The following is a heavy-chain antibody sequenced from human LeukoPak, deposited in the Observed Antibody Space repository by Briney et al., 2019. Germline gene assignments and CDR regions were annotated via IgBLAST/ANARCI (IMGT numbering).Heavy chain of an antibody. CDR1: GFTFRTYA. D-gene: IGHD3-10*01. Sequence: PGGSLRLSCAASGFTFRTYAMTWVRQAPGKGLEWVSAISNSGGSTYYADSVRGRFTISRDNSKNTLYLQMNSLKTEDTAVYYCARGYYYGSGSLGAFDIWGQGTMVTVSS. CDR2: ISNSGGST. CDR3: ARGYYYGSGSLGAFDI. J-gene: IGHJ3*02. V-gene: IGHV3-23*01.